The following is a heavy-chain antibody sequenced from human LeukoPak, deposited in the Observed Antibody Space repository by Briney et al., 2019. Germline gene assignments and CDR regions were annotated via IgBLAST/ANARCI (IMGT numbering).Heavy chain of an antibody. CDR1: GVTCRSFA. V-gene: IGHV3-23*01. CDR3: AKVTYYGSGSYYKYYFDY. J-gene: IGHJ4*02. CDR2: ISGSGGST. D-gene: IGHD3-10*01. Sequence: SRGLSCSDSGVTCRSFAMSWVRMVPGKGLEWVSAISGSGGSTNYADSVKGRFTISRDNSKNTLYLQMNSLRAEDTAVYYCAKVTYYGSGSYYKYYFDYWGQGTLVTVSS.